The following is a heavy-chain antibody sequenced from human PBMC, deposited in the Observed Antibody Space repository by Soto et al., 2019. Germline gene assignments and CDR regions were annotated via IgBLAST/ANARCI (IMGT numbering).Heavy chain of an antibody. Sequence: QMLLVESGGGVVQPGRSLRLSCAASGLTFSTQGMYWVRQAPGKGLEWVAVIRNDGVNKYYADSVKGRFTISRDNSKNTLYLQMDSLRAEDTATYYCARNPSGVDLASMKDWGRGTLVTVSS. CDR1: GLTFSTQG. V-gene: IGHV3-33*01. CDR2: IRNDGVNK. J-gene: IGHJ4*02. D-gene: IGHD5-12*01. CDR3: ARNPSGVDLASMKD.